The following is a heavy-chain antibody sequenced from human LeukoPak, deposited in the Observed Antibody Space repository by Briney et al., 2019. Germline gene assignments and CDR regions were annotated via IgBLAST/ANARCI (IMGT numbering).Heavy chain of an antibody. CDR1: GFTFDDYA. Sequence: GGSLRLSCAASGFTFDDYAMHWVRQAPGKGLEWVSGISWNSGSIGYADSVKGRFTISRDNAKNSLYLQMNSLRAKDTAVYYCARDVNWNYCDYWGHGTLVTVSS. V-gene: IGHV3-9*01. CDR3: ARDVNWNYCDY. J-gene: IGHJ4*01. D-gene: IGHD1-20*01. CDR2: ISWNSGSI.